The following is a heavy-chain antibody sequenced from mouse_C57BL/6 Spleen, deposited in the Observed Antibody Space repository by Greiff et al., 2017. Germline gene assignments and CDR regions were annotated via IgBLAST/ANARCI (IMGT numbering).Heavy chain of an antibody. D-gene: IGHD2-5*01. CDR2: IYPRSGNT. Sequence: QVQLKQSGAELARPGASVKLSCKASGYTFTSYGISWVKQRTGQGLEWIGEIYPRSGNTYYNEKFKGKATLTADKSSSTAYMELRSLTSEDSAVYFCARKDYSNYDWYFDVWGTGTTVTVSS. J-gene: IGHJ1*03. CDR1: GYTFTSYG. CDR3: ARKDYSNYDWYFDV. V-gene: IGHV1-81*01.